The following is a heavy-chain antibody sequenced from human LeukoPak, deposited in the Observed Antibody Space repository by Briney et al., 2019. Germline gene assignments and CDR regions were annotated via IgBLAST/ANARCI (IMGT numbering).Heavy chain of an antibody. CDR3: ARGRLVRGFVICHDY. CDR1: GFTFGSYD. CDR2: LRVSGGTT. D-gene: IGHD3-10*01. Sequence: PGGSLRLSCAASGFTFGSYDMTWVRQAPGRGLEWVSGLRVSGGTTYYTDSVQGRFTISRDNSKNTLYLQMNSLRAEDTAVYYRARGRLVRGFVICHDYWGQGTLVTVSS. V-gene: IGHV3-23*01. J-gene: IGHJ4*02.